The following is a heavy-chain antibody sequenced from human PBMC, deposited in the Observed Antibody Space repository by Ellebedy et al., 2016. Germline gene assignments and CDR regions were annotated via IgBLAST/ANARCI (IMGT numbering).Heavy chain of an antibody. CDR2: IYYSGST. V-gene: IGHV4-61*05. Sequence: GSLRLXXTVSGGSISSSSYYWGWIRQPPGKGLEWIGYIYYSGSTNYNPSLKSRVTISVDTSKNQFSLKLSSVTAADTAVYYCARDGVVPAAIDRSQRRYYYGMDVWGQGTTVTVSS. J-gene: IGHJ6*02. D-gene: IGHD2-2*01. CDR3: ARDGVVPAAIDRSQRRYYYGMDV. CDR1: GGSISSSSYY.